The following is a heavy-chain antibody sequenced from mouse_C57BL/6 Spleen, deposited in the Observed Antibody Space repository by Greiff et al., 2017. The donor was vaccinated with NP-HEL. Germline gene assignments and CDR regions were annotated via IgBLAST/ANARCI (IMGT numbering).Heavy chain of an antibody. D-gene: IGHD4-1*02. CDR3: ARINWAYAMDY. Sequence: VKLVESGPGLVAPSQSLSITCTVSGFSLTSYGVDWVRQSPGKGLEWLGVIWGVGSTNYNSALKSRLSISKDNSKSQVFLKMNSLQTDDTAMYYCARINWAYAMDYWGQGTSVTVSS. CDR2: IWGVGST. V-gene: IGHV2-6*01. CDR1: GFSLTSYG. J-gene: IGHJ4*01.